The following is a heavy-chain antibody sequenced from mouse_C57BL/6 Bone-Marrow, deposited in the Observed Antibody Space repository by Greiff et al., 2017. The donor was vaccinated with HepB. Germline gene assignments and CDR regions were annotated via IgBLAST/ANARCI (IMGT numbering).Heavy chain of an antibody. J-gene: IGHJ3*01. CDR1: GYTFTDYY. CDR2: INPNNGGT. V-gene: IGHV1-26*01. Sequence: EVQLQQSGPELVKPGASVKISCTASGYTFTDYYMNWVKQSHGKSLEWIGDINPNNGGTSYNQKFKGKATLTVDKSSSTAYMELRSLTSEDSAVYYCARSLYYGNYWFAYWGQGTLVTVSA. D-gene: IGHD2-1*01. CDR3: ARSLYYGNYWFAY.